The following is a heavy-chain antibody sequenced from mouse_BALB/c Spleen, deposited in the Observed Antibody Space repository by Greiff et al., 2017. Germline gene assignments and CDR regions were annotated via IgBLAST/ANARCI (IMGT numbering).Heavy chain of an antibody. CDR1: GFTFSDYY. CDR3: ARDRGLRGFDY. Sequence: DVKLVESGGGLVKPGGSLKLSCAASGFTFSDYYMYWVRQTPEKRLEWVATISDGGSYTYYPDSVKGRFTISRDNAKNNLYLQMSSLKSEDTAMYYCARDRGLRGFDYWGQGTTLTVSS. V-gene: IGHV5-4*02. CDR2: ISDGGSYT. D-gene: IGHD2-2*01. J-gene: IGHJ2*01.